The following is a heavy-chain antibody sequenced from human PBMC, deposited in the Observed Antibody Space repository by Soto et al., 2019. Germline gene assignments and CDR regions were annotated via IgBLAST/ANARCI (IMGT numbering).Heavy chain of an antibody. J-gene: IGHJ4*02. V-gene: IGHV3-48*01. CDR3: ARDRGQQLAFDY. Sequence: GGSLRLSCAASGFTFSSYSMNWVRQAPGKGLEWVSYISSSSNTIYYADSVKGRFTISRDNAKNSLYLQMNSLRAEDTAVYYCARDRGQQLAFDYWGQGTLVTVSS. CDR1: GFTFSSYS. CDR2: ISSSSNTI. D-gene: IGHD6-13*01.